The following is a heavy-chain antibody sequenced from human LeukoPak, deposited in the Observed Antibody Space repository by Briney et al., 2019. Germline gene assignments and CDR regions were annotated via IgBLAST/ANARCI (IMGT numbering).Heavy chain of an antibody. CDR3: ATLGYCSSTSCSAVY. Sequence: GGSLRLSCAASGFTFSSYSVNWVRQAPGKGLEWVSSISSSSSYIYYADSVKGRFTISRDNAKNSLYLQMNSLRAEDTAVYYCATLGYCSSTSCSAVYWGQGTLVTVSS. CDR2: ISSSSSYI. D-gene: IGHD2-2*01. J-gene: IGHJ4*02. V-gene: IGHV3-21*01. CDR1: GFTFSSYS.